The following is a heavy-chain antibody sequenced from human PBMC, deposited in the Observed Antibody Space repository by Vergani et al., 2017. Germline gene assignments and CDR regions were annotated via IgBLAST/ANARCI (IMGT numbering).Heavy chain of an antibody. V-gene: IGHV3-33*08. D-gene: IGHD6-6*01. Sequence: VQLLESGGGLVQPGGSLRLSCAASGFTFSSYGMHWVRQAPGKGLEWVAVIWYDGSNKYYADSVKGRFTISRDNSKNTLYLQMNSLRAEDTAVYHCARGSSSSDNWFDPWGQGTLVTVSS. CDR3: ARGSSSSDNWFDP. J-gene: IGHJ5*02. CDR1: GFTFSSYG. CDR2: IWYDGSNK.